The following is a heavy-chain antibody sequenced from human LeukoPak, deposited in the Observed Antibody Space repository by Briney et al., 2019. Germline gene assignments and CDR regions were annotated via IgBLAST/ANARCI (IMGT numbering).Heavy chain of an antibody. J-gene: IGHJ4*02. CDR3: ARDLRSGYDFADY. D-gene: IGHD5-12*01. V-gene: IGHV3-30*03. Sequence: GGSLRLSCAASGFTFRNYGMHWVRQAPGKGLEWVAVTSYDGSNKFYADSVKGRFTISRDNSKNTLYLQMNSLRTEDTAVYYCARDLRSGYDFADYWGQGTLVTVSS. CDR1: GFTFRNYG. CDR2: TSYDGSNK.